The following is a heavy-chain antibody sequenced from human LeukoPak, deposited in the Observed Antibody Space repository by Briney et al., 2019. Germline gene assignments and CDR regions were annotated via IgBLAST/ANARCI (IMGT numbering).Heavy chain of an antibody. V-gene: IGHV4-4*09. CDR2: IYTSGST. J-gene: IGHJ4*02. CDR1: GGSIGSYY. D-gene: IGHD4-17*01. Sequence: SETLSLTCTVSGGSIGSYYWSWIRQPPGKGLEWIGYIYTSGSTNYNPSLKSRVTISVDTSKNQFSLKLSSVTAADTAVYYCARLYGDYVNYWGQGTLVTVSS. CDR3: ARLYGDYVNY.